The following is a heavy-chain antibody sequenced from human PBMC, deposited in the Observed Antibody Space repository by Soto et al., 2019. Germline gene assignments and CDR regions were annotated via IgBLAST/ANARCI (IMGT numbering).Heavy chain of an antibody. Sequence: QLQLQESGPGLVKPSETLSLTCTVSGGSISSSSYYWGWIRQPPGKGLEWIGSIYYSGSTYYNPSLKRRVTISVDTSKNQFSLKLSSVTAADTAVYYCARLYYYDSSGYYPTFDIWGQGTMVTVSS. CDR1: GGSISSSSYY. D-gene: IGHD3-22*01. CDR2: IYYSGST. CDR3: ARLYYYDSSGYYPTFDI. V-gene: IGHV4-39*01. J-gene: IGHJ3*02.